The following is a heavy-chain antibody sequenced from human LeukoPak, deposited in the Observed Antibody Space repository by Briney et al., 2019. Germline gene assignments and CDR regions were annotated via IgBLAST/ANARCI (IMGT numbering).Heavy chain of an antibody. Sequence: SETLSLTCTVSGGSISSYYWSWIRQPPGKGLEWIGYIYYSGSTNYNPSLKSRVTISVDTSKNQFSLKLSSVTAADTAVYYCARIDFWSGYHHNWFDPWGQGTLVTVSS. CDR1: GGSISSYY. CDR2: IYYSGST. CDR3: ARIDFWSGYHHNWFDP. V-gene: IGHV4-59*01. D-gene: IGHD3-3*01. J-gene: IGHJ5*02.